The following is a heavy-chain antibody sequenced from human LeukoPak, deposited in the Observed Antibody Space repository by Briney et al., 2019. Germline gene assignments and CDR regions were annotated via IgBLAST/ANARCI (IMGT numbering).Heavy chain of an antibody. CDR3: ARVRYSSSSD. CDR2: ISSSGSTI. CDR1: GFTFSSYE. V-gene: IGHV3-48*03. J-gene: IGHJ4*02. Sequence: GGSLRLSCAASGFTFSSYEMNWVRQAPGKGLEWVSYISSSGSTIYYADSVKGRFTISRDNAKNSLYLQMNSLRAEDTAVYYGARVRYSSSSDWGQGTLVTVSS. D-gene: IGHD6-6*01.